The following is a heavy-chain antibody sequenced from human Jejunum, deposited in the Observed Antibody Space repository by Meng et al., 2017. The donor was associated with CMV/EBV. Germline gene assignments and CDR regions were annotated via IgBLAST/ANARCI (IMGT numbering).Heavy chain of an antibody. V-gene: IGHV3-30*02. CDR2: IRDDGSIK. CDR3: AKVTSGSWGYFDS. J-gene: IGHJ4*02. CDR1: GFSFNKYG. D-gene: IGHD3-16*01. Sequence: SGFSFNKYGMPWVRQPPGKGLEWVAFIRDDGSIKYYAESVKARFTISRDNSKTTLYLQMNNLRPEDTALYHCAKVTSGSWGYFDSWGQGTMVTVSS.